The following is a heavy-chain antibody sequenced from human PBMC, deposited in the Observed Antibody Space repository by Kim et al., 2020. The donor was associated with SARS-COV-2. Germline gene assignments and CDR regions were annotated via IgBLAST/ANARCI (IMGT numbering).Heavy chain of an antibody. Sequence: YNPSLKSGVTMSVDTSKNQFSLKLSSVTAADTAVYYCARVSSSSLYYFDYWGQGTLVTVSS. J-gene: IGHJ4*02. D-gene: IGHD6-13*01. CDR3: ARVSSSSLYYFDY. V-gene: IGHV4-4*07.